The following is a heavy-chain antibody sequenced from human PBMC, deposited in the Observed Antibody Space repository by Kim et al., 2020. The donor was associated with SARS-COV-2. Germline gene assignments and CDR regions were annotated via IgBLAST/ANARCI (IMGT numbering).Heavy chain of an antibody. V-gene: IGHV1-3*01. CDR3: AREGSGSYNWLDP. D-gene: IGHD3-10*01. Sequence: YSQNFEGRVTFTRDTSATTAYMELTSLTFKDTAVYYCAREGSGSYNWLDPWGQGTLVTVSS. J-gene: IGHJ5*02.